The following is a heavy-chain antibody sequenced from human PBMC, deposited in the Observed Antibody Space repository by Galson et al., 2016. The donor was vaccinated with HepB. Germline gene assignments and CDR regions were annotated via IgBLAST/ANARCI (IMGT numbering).Heavy chain of an antibody. J-gene: IGHJ5*02. CDR1: GFTFSSYA. V-gene: IGHV3-23*01. CDR2: ISGRVGST. CDR3: ARAPECTGGVCYDNWLDP. D-gene: IGHD2-8*02. Sequence: SLRLSCAASGFTFSSYALSWVRQAPGKGLEWVSAISGRVGSTYYADSVKGRFTISRDNSKNTLYLQMNSLRAEDTAVYYCARAPECTGGVCYDNWLDPWGQGTLVTVSS.